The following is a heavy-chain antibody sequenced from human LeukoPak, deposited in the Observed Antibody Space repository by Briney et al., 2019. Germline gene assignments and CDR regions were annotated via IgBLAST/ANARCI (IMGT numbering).Heavy chain of an antibody. D-gene: IGHD2-2*01. CDR3: ARRDQRNWFDP. J-gene: IGHJ5*02. CDR2: IYYSGST. V-gene: IGHV4-38-2*01. Sequence: PSETLSLTCAVSGYSTSSGYYWGWLRQPPGKGLEWIGNIYYSGSTYYNPSLKSRVTISLDTSKNQFSLKLSSVTAADTAMYYCARRDQRNWFDPWGQGTLVTVSS. CDR1: GYSTSSGYY.